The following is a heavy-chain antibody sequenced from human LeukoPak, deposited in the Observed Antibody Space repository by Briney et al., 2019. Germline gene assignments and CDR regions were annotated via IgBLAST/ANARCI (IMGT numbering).Heavy chain of an antibody. V-gene: IGHV4-59*08. D-gene: IGHD6-13*01. J-gene: IGHJ5*02. CDR3: ARLKAVAGTSDWFDP. CDR2: IYYSGST. Sequence: SETLSLTCTVSGASISSYYWSWIRQPPGKGLEWIGYIYYSGSTNYNPSLKGRVTISVDTSKKQFSLKLSSVTAADTAVYYCARLKAVAGTSDWFDPWGQGTLVTVST. CDR1: GASISSYY.